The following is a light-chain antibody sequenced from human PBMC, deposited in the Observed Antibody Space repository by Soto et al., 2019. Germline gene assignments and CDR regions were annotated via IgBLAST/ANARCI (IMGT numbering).Light chain of an antibody. V-gene: IGKV3D-15*01. J-gene: IGKJ4*01. CDR2: GES. Sequence: EIVMTQSPATLSVSPGERANLSCRASQSVSSNLAWYQQKPGQAPRIFIYGESSRATGIPDRFSGSRSGAELNLTINRLQSEDFAVYYCQTYNNWPLTCGGGTQVDIK. CDR1: QSVSSN. CDR3: QTYNNWPLT.